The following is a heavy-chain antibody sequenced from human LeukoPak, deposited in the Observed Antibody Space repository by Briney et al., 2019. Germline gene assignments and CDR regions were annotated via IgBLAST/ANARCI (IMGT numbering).Heavy chain of an antibody. V-gene: IGHV1-8*02. CDR1: GYTFTGYY. Sequence: GASVKVSCKASGYTFTGYYMHWVRQAPGQGLEWMGWMNPNSGNTGYAQKFQGRVTMTRNTSISTAYMELSSLRSEDTAVYYCARAMVRGVICPGYWGQGTLVTVSS. CDR3: ARAMVRGVICPGY. J-gene: IGHJ4*02. D-gene: IGHD3-10*01. CDR2: MNPNSGNT.